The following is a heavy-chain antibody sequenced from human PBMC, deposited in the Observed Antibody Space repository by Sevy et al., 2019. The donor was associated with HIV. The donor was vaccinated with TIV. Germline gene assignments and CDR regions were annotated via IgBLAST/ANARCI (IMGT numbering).Heavy chain of an antibody. V-gene: IGHV3-66*01. D-gene: IGHD5-18*01. CDR1: GFTVNSYY. CDR2: IDSAGTT. Sequence: AGSLRLSCAASGFTVNSYYMTWVLQAPGKALEGVSVIDSAGTTYHADSVKDRFTISRDNSKNTLYLQMNSLRAEDTAVYYCARDNSGYGYALNYWGQGTLVTVSS. CDR3: ARDNSGYGYALNY. J-gene: IGHJ4*02.